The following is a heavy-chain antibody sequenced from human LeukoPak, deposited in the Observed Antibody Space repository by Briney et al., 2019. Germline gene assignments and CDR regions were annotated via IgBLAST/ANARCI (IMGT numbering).Heavy chain of an antibody. V-gene: IGHV3-11*04. D-gene: IGHD5-24*01. CDR2: ISGSGSDM. Sequence: GGSLRLSCVVSGFGFSDSYMTWIRQTPGKGLEWLAYISGSGSDMYYADSVKGRFTISRDNAKNSLYLQMNSLRAEDTAVYYCARGPTRDGYYFDYWGQGTLVTVSS. J-gene: IGHJ4*02. CDR1: GFGFSDSY. CDR3: ARGPTRDGYYFDY.